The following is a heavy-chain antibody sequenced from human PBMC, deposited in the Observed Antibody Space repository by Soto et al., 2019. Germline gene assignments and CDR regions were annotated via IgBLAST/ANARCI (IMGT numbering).Heavy chain of an antibody. Sequence: ASVKVSCKASGGAFVRYSVSWVRQAPGQGLEWIGGVIPVFNTSNYSLKFQGRVAIFADLSTSTVFMELRSLRSEDTALYYCARGDEMTAVTIFEYWGQGTLVTVSS. CDR1: GGAFVRYS. J-gene: IGHJ4*02. CDR2: VIPVFNTS. V-gene: IGHV1-69*13. CDR3: ARGDEMTAVTIFEY. D-gene: IGHD4-17*01.